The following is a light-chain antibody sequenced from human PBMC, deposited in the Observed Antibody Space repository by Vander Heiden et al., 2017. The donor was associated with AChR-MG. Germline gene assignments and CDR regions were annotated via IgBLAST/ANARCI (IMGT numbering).Light chain of an antibody. CDR3: QQYEASPET. J-gene: IGKJ2*01. CDR2: GAS. Sequence: EIVLTQSPGTLSLSQGQSATLSCRASQSLSSNYLAWYQQKAGQAPRLLIYGASSRTADTPDRFRGSGSGTDFTLTISRLEPEDFAVYYCQQYEASPETFGQGTKLEIK. CDR1: QSLSSNY. V-gene: IGKV3-20*01.